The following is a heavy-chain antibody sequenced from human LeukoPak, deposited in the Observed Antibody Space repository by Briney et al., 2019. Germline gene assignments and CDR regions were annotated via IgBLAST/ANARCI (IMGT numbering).Heavy chain of an antibody. D-gene: IGHD3-3*02. CDR3: AKIAAPAIFGVVIGHDY. CDR2: IRYDGSNK. Sequence: GGSLRLSCAASGFTFSSYGMHWVRQAPGKGLEWVAFIRYDGSNKYYADSVKGRFTISRDNSKNTLYLQMNSLRAEDTAVYYCAKIAAPAIFGVVIGHDYWGQGTLVTVSS. J-gene: IGHJ4*02. CDR1: GFTFSSYG. V-gene: IGHV3-30*02.